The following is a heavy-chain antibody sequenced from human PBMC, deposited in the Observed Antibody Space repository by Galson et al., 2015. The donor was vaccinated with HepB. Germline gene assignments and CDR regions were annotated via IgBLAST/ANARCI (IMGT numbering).Heavy chain of an antibody. Sequence: TLSLTCTVSGGSISSGGYYWSWIRQHPGKGLEWIGYIYYSGSTYYNPSLKSRVTISVDTSKNQFSLKLSSVTAADTAVYYCAREDDGRGDWYFDLWGRGTLVTVSS. V-gene: IGHV4-31*03. CDR2: IYYSGST. J-gene: IGHJ2*01. CDR3: AREDDGRGDWYFDL. CDR1: GGSISSGGYY.